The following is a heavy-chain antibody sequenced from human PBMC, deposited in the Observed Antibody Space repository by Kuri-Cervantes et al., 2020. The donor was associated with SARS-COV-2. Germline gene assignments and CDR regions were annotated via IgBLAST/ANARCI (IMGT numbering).Heavy chain of an antibody. CDR3: ARDPALGYCSSTSCQPLDY. J-gene: IGHJ4*02. V-gene: IGHV1-69*13. Sequence: SVKVSCKASGGTFSSYAISWVRQAPGQGLEWMGGIIPIFGTANYAQKFQGSVTITADESTSTAYMELSSLRSEDTAVYYCARDPALGYCSSTSCQPLDYWGQGTLVTVSS. D-gene: IGHD2-2*01. CDR2: IIPIFGTA. CDR1: GGTFSSYA.